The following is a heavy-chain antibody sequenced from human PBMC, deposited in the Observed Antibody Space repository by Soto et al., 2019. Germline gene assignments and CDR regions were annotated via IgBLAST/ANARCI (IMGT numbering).Heavy chain of an antibody. CDR3: ARSRGMGAYYYDGMDV. CDR1: GGSFSGYY. D-gene: IGHD3-16*01. V-gene: IGHV4-34*01. J-gene: IGHJ6*02. CDR2: INHSGST. Sequence: QVQLQQWGAGLLKPSETLSLTCAVYGGSFSGYYWSWIRQPPGKGLEWIGEINHSGSTNYNPSLKSRVTISVDACKNQFALKLRSVAAADTAVDYCARSRGMGAYYYDGMDVGGQGTTVTVSS.